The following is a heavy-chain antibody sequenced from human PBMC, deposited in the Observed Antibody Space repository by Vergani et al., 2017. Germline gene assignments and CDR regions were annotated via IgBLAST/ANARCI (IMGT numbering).Heavy chain of an antibody. V-gene: IGHV4-34*01. CDR1: GGSFSGYY. Sequence: QVQLEESGPGLVKPSETLSLTCAVYGGSFSGYYWSWIRQPPGKGLEWIGEINHSGSTNYNPSLKSRVTISVDTSKNQFSLKLSSVTAADTAVYYCARGSIAARPAPAYWGQGTLVTVSS. J-gene: IGHJ4*02. CDR3: ARGSIAARPAPAY. D-gene: IGHD6-6*01. CDR2: INHSGST.